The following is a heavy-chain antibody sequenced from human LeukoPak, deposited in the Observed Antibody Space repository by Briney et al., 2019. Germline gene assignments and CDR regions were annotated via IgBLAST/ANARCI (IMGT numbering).Heavy chain of an antibody. CDR1: GFTFSNYA. CDR3: AKYGSGTYYNGLY. D-gene: IGHD3-10*01. CDR2: ISVSGDDT. Sequence: GGSLRLSCAASGFTFSNYAMTWVRQAPGKGLQWVSTISVSGDDTYYADSVKGRFTISRDTSKSTLYLQMNSLKDEDTAVYYCAKYGSGTYYNGLYWGQGTLVTVSS. V-gene: IGHV3-23*01. J-gene: IGHJ4*02.